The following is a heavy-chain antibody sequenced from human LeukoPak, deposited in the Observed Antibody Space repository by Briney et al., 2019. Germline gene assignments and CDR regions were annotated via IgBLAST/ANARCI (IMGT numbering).Heavy chain of an antibody. J-gene: IGHJ6*03. V-gene: IGHV3-23*01. D-gene: IGHD2-2*02. CDR3: AKDLEVVPAAIKYYYYYMDV. CDR1: GFTFSSYA. Sequence: SGGSLRLSCAASGFTFSSYAMSWVRQAPGKGLEWVSAISGSGGSTYYADSAKGRFTISRDNSKNTLYLQMNSLRAEDTAVYYCAKDLEVVPAAIKYYYYYMDVWGKGTTVTVSS. CDR2: ISGSGGST.